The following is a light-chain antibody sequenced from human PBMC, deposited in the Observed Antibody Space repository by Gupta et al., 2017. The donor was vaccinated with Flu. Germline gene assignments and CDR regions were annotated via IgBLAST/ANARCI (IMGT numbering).Light chain of an antibody. Sequence: EIVLTQSPDVQSVTPKERVTITCRASQNIGGALHWYQQKPDQSPKVLIKYASQSFSGVPSRFSGSGSGTDFTLTINGLETEDAATYYCHQSSDLPWTFGQGTKVEIK. V-gene: IGKV6-21*01. CDR3: HQSSDLPWT. CDR1: QNIGGA. CDR2: YAS. J-gene: IGKJ1*01.